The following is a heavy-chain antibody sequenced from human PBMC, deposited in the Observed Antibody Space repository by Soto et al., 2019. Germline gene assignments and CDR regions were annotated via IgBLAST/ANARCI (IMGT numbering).Heavy chain of an antibody. CDR2: IWYDGSNK. D-gene: IGHD3-22*01. CDR1: GFTFSSYG. V-gene: IGHV3-33*01. Sequence: PGGSLRLSCAASGFTFSSYGMHWVRQAPGKGLEWVAVIWYDGSNKYYADSVKGRFTISRDNSKNTLYLQMNSLRAEDTAVYYCAREDRSGYYYGYYYGMDVWGQGTTVTV. CDR3: AREDRSGYYYGYYYGMDV. J-gene: IGHJ6*02.